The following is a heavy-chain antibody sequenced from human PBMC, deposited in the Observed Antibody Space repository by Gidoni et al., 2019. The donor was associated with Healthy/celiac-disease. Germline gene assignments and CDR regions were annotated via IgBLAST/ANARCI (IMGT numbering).Heavy chain of an antibody. CDR1: GYSFTSYW. D-gene: IGHD2-15*01. J-gene: IGHJ4*02. Sequence: SCKGSGYSFTSYWISWVRQMPGKGLEWMGRIDPSDSYTNYSPSFQGHVTISADKSISTAYLQWSSLKASDTAMYYCARIFWYCSGGSCYHDYWGQGTLVTVSS. CDR2: IDPSDSYT. V-gene: IGHV5-10-1*01. CDR3: ARIFWYCSGGSCYHDY.